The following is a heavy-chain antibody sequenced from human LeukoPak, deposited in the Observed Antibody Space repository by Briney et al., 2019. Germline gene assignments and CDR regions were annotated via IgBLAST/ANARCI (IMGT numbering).Heavy chain of an antibody. J-gene: IGHJ3*02. CDR3: ARDRDYGDNDAFDI. V-gene: IGHV3-21*01. CDR1: GFTFSSYS. CDR2: ISSSSSYI. Sequence: PGGSLRLSCAASGFTFSSYSMNWVRQAPGKGLEWVSSISSSSSYIYYADSVKGRFTISRDNAKNSLYLQKNSLRAEDTAVYYCARDRDYGDNDAFDIWGQGTMVTVSS. D-gene: IGHD4-17*01.